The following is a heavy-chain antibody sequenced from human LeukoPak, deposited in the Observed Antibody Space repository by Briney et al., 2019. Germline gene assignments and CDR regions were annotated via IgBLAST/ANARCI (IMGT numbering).Heavy chain of an antibody. CDR3: ARAMLDSSGRDY. D-gene: IGHD3-22*01. CDR1: GFTFSSYA. CDR2: IDTDGSNT. J-gene: IGHJ4*02. V-gene: IGHV3-74*01. Sequence: GGSLRLSCAASGFTFSSYAMNWVRQAPGKGLVWVSRIDTDGSNTGYADSVKGRFTISRDNAKNTVYLQMNSLRAEDTALYYCARAMLDSSGRDYWGQGTLVTVSS.